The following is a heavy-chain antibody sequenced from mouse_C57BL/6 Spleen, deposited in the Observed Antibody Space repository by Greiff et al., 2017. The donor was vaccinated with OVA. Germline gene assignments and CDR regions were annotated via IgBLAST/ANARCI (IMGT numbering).Heavy chain of an antibody. CDR3: ARDYYGRRGYFDY. CDR2: ISSGSSTI. D-gene: IGHD1-1*01. V-gene: IGHV5-17*01. Sequence: DVKLVESGGGLVKPGGSLKLSCAASGFTFSDYGMHWVRQAPEKGLEWVAYISSGSSTIYYADTVKGRFTISRDNAKNTLFLQMTSLRSEDTAMYYCARDYYGRRGYFDYWGQGTTLTVSS. J-gene: IGHJ2*01. CDR1: GFTFSDYG.